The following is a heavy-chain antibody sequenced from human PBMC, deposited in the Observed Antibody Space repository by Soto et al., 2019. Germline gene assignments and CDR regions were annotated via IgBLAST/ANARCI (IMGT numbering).Heavy chain of an antibody. CDR1: GGPFSGYY. CDR3: ARGRAGGSSGNRSPTSFDY. CDR2: INPSGST. V-gene: IGHV4-34*04. D-gene: IGHD6-25*01. Sequence: QVQLQQWGAGLLKPSETLTLTCAVSGGPFSGYYWCWIRQPPGKGLEWLGTINPSGSTTDNPSRKSRATISVDTSKTQFSLKLRSVAAADTVVYCCARGRAGGSSGNRSPTSFDYWGQGTLVTVSS. J-gene: IGHJ4*02.